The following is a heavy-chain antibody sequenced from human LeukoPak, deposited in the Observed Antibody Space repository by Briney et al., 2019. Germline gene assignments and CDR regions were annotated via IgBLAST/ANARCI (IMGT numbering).Heavy chain of an antibody. J-gene: IGHJ5*02. CDR3: ARVRSSGYSWFDP. CDR2: INHSGRT. Sequence: SETLSLTCAVYGDSFSAYYWSWIRQPPGKGLEWIGEINHSGRTNYSPSLKSRVTISVDTSNKQFSLKLSSVTAADTAVYYCARVRSSGYSWFDPWGQGTLVTVSS. V-gene: IGHV4-34*01. D-gene: IGHD3-22*01. CDR1: GDSFSAYY.